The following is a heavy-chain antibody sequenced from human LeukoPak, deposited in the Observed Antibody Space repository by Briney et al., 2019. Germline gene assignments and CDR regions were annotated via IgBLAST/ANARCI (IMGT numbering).Heavy chain of an antibody. CDR2: IIPIFGTA. CDR1: GGTFSSYA. J-gene: IGHJ6*03. CDR3: ARGGYDFWSGHYRGPDYYYYYMDV. D-gene: IGHD3-3*01. Sequence: ASVKVSCKASGGTFSSYAISWVRQAPGQGLEWTGGIIPIFGTANYAQKFQGRVTITADESTSTAYMELSSLRSEDTAVYYCARGGYDFWSGHYRGPDYYYYYMDVWGKGTTVTVSS. V-gene: IGHV1-69*13.